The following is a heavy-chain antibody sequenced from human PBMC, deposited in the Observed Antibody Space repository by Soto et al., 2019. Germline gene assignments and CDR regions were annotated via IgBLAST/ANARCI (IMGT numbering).Heavy chain of an antibody. D-gene: IGHD6-19*01. CDR1: GFTFSGYG. J-gene: IGHJ4*02. Sequence: QVQLVESGGGVVQPGRSLRLSCAASGFTFSGYGMHWVRQAPGKGLEWVAVISNDGTNTYYVDSVKGRFTISRDNSKNSRDLQMNSRRAEDTAVYYCANDRVSEHTSGWPQGHWGQGTLGTVSS. V-gene: IGHV3-30*18. CDR3: ANDRVSEHTSGWPQGH. CDR2: ISNDGTNT.